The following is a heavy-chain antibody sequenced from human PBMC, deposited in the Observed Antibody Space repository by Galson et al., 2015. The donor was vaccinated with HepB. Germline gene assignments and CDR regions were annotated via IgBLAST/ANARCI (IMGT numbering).Heavy chain of an antibody. CDR3: ARDGGRGDLDP. CDR2: IWYDGTIK. D-gene: IGHD3-16*01. CDR1: GFTFSDYN. Sequence: SLRLSCAASGFTFSDYNMHWLRQSPGKGLEWVAVIWYDGTIKYYADSVKGRFTISRDNSKNTLYLQMNSLRAADTAVYSCARDGGRGDLDPWGQGTLVTVSS. J-gene: IGHJ5*02. V-gene: IGHV3-33*01.